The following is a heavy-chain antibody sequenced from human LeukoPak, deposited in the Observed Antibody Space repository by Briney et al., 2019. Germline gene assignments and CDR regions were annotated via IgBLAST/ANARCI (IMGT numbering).Heavy chain of an antibody. Sequence: GGSLRLSCTASGFTFSNFWMHWVRQAPGKGLVWVSGIDTAGSATRYADSVKGRFTISRDNSKNTLYLQMNSLRAEDTAVYYCARDRSGYFQNWGQGTLVTVSS. CDR1: GFTFSNFW. V-gene: IGHV3-74*01. D-gene: IGHD3-3*01. CDR3: ARDRSGYFQN. J-gene: IGHJ1*01. CDR2: IDTAGSAT.